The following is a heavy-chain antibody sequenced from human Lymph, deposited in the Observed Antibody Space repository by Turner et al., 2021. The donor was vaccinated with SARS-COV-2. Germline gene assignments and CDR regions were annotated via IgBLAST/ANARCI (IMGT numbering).Heavy chain of an antibody. CDR1: GYTFTSYD. CDR3: AKGDGYPPHGLLDP. D-gene: IGHD6-25*01. V-gene: IGHV1-8*01. Sequence: QVQLVQSGAEVKKPGASVKVSCKASGYTFTSYDINWVRQATGQGLERMGWMNPNRGYTGYAQKFQGRVTMTRNTSISTAYMELNSMTSDDTAVYYCAKGDGYPPHGLLDPWGQGTLVTVSS. J-gene: IGHJ5*02. CDR2: MNPNRGYT.